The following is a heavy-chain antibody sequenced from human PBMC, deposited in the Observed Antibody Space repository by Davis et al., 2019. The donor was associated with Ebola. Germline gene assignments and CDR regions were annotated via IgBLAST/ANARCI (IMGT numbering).Heavy chain of an antibody. J-gene: IGHJ4*02. CDR2: ISGDDGGT. CDR3: ARLMRTSGWYSDF. V-gene: IGHV3-48*02. CDR1: GFSFSSHS. D-gene: IGHD6-19*01. Sequence: GESLKISCAASGFSFSSHSMKWVRQAPGKGLEWLSYISGDDGGTTYTDSVKGRFTISRDDAQNSLFLEMNSLRDEDTAVYYCARLMRTSGWYSDFWGQGALVIVSS.